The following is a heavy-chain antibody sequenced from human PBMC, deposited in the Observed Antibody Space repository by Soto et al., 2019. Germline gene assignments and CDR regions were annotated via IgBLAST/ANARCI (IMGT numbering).Heavy chain of an antibody. CDR1: GFTFSSYW. CDR2: INSDWSST. V-gene: IGHV3-74*01. J-gene: IGHJ6*02. CDR3: ARVDRVRGVIMLHYYYYGMDV. D-gene: IGHD3-10*01. Sequence: WWSLRLSCASSGFTFSSYWMHWVRQAPGKGLVWVSRINSDWSSTSYADSVKGRFTISRDNAKNTLYLQMNSLRAEDTAVYYCARVDRVRGVIMLHYYYYGMDVWGQGTTITVSS.